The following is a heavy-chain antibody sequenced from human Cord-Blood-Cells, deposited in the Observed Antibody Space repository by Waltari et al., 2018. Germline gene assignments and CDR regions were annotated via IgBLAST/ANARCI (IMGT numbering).Heavy chain of an antibody. D-gene: IGHD3-10*01. CDR1: GDSVSSNSAA. Sequence: QVQLQQSGPGLVKPSQTLSLTCAISGDSVSSNSAAWNWIRQSLSRGLEWLGRTYYTSKRYNDYAVPVKSPMTNNPGTSKNQFSLQLNSVTPEDTAVYYCARVLTMVQRVVPCVYWGQGTLVTVSS. V-gene: IGHV6-1*01. J-gene: IGHJ4*02. CDR2: TYYTSKRYN. CDR3: ARVLTMVQRVVPCVY.